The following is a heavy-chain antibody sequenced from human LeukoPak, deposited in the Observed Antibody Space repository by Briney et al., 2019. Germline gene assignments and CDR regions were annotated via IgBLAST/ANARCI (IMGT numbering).Heavy chain of an antibody. J-gene: IGHJ6*03. D-gene: IGHD3-22*01. CDR1: GGSISSYY. Sequence: PPSETLSLTCTVSGGSISSYYWSWVRQAPGKGLEWVSYISSSGSTIYYADSVKGRFTISRDNAKNSLYLQMNSLRAEDTAVYYCARGGYDSSGPMYYYYYYYMDVWGKGTTVTISS. CDR2: ISSSGSTI. CDR3: ARGGYDSSGPMYYYYYYYMDV. V-gene: IGHV3-48*03.